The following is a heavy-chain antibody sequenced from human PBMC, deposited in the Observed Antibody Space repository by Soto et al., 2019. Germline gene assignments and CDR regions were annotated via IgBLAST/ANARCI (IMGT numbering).Heavy chain of an antibody. CDR1: GYSFTSYW. Sequence: GESLKISCEGSGYSFTSYWIGWVRQMPGKGLEWMGIIYPGDSDTRYSPSFQGQVTISADKSISTAYLQWSSLKASDTAMYYCASSYQSGYYGMDVWGQGTTVTVSS. J-gene: IGHJ6*02. V-gene: IGHV5-51*01. CDR2: IYPGDSDT. CDR3: ASSYQSGYYGMDV. D-gene: IGHD6-6*01.